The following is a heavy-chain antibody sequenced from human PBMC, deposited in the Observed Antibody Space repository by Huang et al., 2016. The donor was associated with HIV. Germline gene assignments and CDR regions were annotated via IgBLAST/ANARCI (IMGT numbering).Heavy chain of an antibody. Sequence: QVQLQQWGAGLLKPSETLSLTCAVYGGSFSGYYWGWIRQSPGKGLEWIGEINHSGRTNYNPSLKSRLTISVDTSKNQFSLKLSSVTAADTAVYYCARERMMSWLDDHDAFDIWGQGTMVTVSS. V-gene: IGHV4-34*01. D-gene: IGHD1-1*01. CDR3: ARERMMSWLDDHDAFDI. CDR1: GGSFSGYY. CDR2: INHSGRT. J-gene: IGHJ3*02.